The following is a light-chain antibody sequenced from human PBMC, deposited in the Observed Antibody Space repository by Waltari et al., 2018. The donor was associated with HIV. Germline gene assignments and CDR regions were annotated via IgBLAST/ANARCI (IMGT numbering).Light chain of an antibody. J-gene: IGLJ2*01. Sequence: QSALTQPRSVSDYPGQSVTTSCTGTNRDVSAYNYVSWYQQQPGKAPKLIIYDINKRPSGVPDRFSGSKSGNMASRAISGLQAEDEADYYCCSYADGYTWIFGGGTKLTVL. CDR1: NRDVSAYNY. CDR3: CSYADGYTWI. CDR2: DIN. V-gene: IGLV2-11*01.